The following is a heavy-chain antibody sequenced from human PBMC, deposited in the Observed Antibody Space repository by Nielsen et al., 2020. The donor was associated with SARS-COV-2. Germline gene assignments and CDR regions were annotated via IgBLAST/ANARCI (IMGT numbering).Heavy chain of an antibody. J-gene: IGHJ4*02. D-gene: IGHD6-13*01. CDR3: ARDRWQQLVPTY. CDR1: YGSITNNNW. Sequence: SETLSLTCSISYGSITNNNWWSWVRQSPGKGLEWIGEIYHSGSTNYNPSLRSRVTISIDKSKNHFSLTLTSVTAADTAVYYCARDRWQQLVPTYWGQGTLVTVSS. V-gene: IGHV4-4*02. CDR2: IYHSGST.